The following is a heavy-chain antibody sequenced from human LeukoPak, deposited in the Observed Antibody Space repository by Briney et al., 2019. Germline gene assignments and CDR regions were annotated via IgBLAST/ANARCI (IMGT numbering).Heavy chain of an antibody. CDR2: LNHSGGT. CDR3: SREGSRSVLRTIFRVIGRKAWTDP. V-gene: IGHV4-34*01. D-gene: IGHD3-3*01. Sequence: PSDTLSLTCAVYGESFSGYYWSGIREPPGKGLEWIGDLNHSGGTNYNPSLQSRVTISVDTSTNQFSLKLSYVTAADTAVSYFSREGSRSVLRTIFRVIGRKAWTDPWGQGTLVTVSS. J-gene: IGHJ5*02. CDR1: GESFSGYY.